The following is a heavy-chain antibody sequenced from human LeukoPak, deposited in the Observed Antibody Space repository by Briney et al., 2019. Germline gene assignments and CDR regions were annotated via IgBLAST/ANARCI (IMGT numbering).Heavy chain of an antibody. D-gene: IGHD2-21*01. CDR2: IKEDGSEK. Sequence: GGSVRLCCAASGFTLSAHWMSWVRQAPGKGLEWVANIKEDGSEKYYVDSVKGRFTISRDIAKNSLYLQMNSLRAEDTAVYYCARDLYSQYWGQGTLVTVSS. J-gene: IGHJ4*02. CDR3: ARDLYSQY. CDR1: GFTLSAHW. V-gene: IGHV3-7*01.